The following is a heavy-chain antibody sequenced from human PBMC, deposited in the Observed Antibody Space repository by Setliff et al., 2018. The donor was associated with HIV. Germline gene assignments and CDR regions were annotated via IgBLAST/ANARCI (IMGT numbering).Heavy chain of an antibody. CDR3: VRSPGSFISTDSTEAGDY. CDR1: GYTFTDYY. CDR2: INLNTGAT. D-gene: IGHD3-22*01. V-gene: IGHV1-2*02. Sequence: ASVKVSCKASGYTFTDYYIHWVRQAPGQGLEWMGWINLNTGATKYAQKLQVRVTLTRDTSMTTAYMELRSLRSDDTAVYYCVRSPGSFISTDSTEAGDYWGQGTLVTVSS. J-gene: IGHJ4*02.